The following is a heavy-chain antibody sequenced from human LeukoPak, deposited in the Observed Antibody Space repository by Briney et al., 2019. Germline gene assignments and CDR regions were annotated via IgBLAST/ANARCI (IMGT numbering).Heavy chain of an antibody. CDR3: VKDSSSWYSGYFDP. Sequence: GGSLRLSCAASGFTLSSYAMSWVRQGPGKGLEWVSAISVSGNTYHADSVKGRFTISRDSSKNTLYLQMNSLRAGDAAVYYCVKDSSSWYSGYFDPWGQGTLVTVSS. CDR1: GFTLSSYA. D-gene: IGHD6-13*01. CDR2: ISVSGNT. J-gene: IGHJ5*02. V-gene: IGHV3-23*01.